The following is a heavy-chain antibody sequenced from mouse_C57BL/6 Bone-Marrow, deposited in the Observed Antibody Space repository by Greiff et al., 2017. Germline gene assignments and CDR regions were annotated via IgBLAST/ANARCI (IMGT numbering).Heavy chain of an antibody. CDR2: ISSGGDYI. Sequence: EVQLVESGEGLVKPGGSLKLSCAASGFTFSSYAMSWVRQTPEKRLEWVAYISSGGDYIYYADTVKGRFTISRDNARNTLYLQMSSLKSENTSMFYCTKIYYTRFAYWGQGTLVTVSA. CDR1: GFTFSSYA. CDR3: TKIYYTRFAY. D-gene: IGHD2-1*01. J-gene: IGHJ3*01. V-gene: IGHV5-9-1*02.